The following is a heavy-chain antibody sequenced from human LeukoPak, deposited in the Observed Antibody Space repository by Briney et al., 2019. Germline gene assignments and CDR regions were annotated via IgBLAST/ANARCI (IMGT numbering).Heavy chain of an antibody. J-gene: IGHJ4*02. CDR1: GDSISSYY. CDR3: ARDRYYYGSGSYYGPLFDY. CDR2: IYTSGST. V-gene: IGHV4-4*07. D-gene: IGHD3-10*01. Sequence: SETLSLTCTVSGDSISSYYWSWIRQPPGKGLEWIGRIYTSGSTNYNPSLKSRVTMSVDTSKNQFSLKLSSVTAADTAVYYCARDRYYYGSGSYYGPLFDYWGQGTLVTVSS.